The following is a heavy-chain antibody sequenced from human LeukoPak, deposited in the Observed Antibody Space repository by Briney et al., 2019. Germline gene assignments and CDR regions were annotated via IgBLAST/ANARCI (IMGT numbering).Heavy chain of an antibody. Sequence: GGSLRLSCAASGFTFSSYSMNWVRQAPGKGLEWVSYISSSSSTIYYADSVKGRFTISRDNAKNSLYLQMNSLRAEDTAVYYCARGREYCSSTSCYFGGMDVWGQGTTVTVSS. D-gene: IGHD2-2*01. CDR3: ARGREYCSSTSCYFGGMDV. CDR1: GFTFSSYS. V-gene: IGHV3-48*01. J-gene: IGHJ6*02. CDR2: ISSSSSTI.